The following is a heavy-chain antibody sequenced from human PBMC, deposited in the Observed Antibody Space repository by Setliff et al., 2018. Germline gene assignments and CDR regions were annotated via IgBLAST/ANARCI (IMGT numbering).Heavy chain of an antibody. D-gene: IGHD3-3*01. J-gene: IGHJ6*03. CDR1: GYAFTDNY. CDR3: ARGRHPPWSGYPYYYMDV. CDR2: INPKTGGT. Sequence: ASVKVSCKTSGYAFTDNYIHWVRQAPGQGLEWMGWINPKTGGTNLAQKFQGWVSMTRDTSITTAYMELSRLTSDDMAVYFCARGRHPPWSGYPYYYMDVWGKGTTVTVSS. V-gene: IGHV1-2*04.